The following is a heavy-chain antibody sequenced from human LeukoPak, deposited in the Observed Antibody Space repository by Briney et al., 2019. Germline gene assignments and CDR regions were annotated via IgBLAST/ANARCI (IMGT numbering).Heavy chain of an antibody. J-gene: IGHJ4*02. D-gene: IGHD3-10*01. CDR2: IYPSDSDT. CDR1: GYSFSTYW. V-gene: IGHV5-51*01. CDR3: ARHGVYYYGSGSPFDY. Sequence: GESLKISCKGSGYSFSTYWIAWVRQMPGKGPEWMGIIYPSDSDTRYSPSFQGQVTISADKSISTAYLQWSSLKASDTAMYYCARHGVYYYGSGSPFDYWGQGTLVTVSS.